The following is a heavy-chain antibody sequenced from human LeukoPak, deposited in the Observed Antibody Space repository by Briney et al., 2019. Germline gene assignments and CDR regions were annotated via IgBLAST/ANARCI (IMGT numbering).Heavy chain of an antibody. J-gene: IGHJ4*02. D-gene: IGHD3-22*01. CDR1: GFTFSNYW. Sequence: GGSLRLSCAASGFTFSNYWMTWVRQAPGKGLEWVANIKRDGTVEYYVDSVKGRFTISRDNAKNSLYLQMNSLRAEDTAVYYCARASYDSSGYYEWFFDYWGQGTLVTVPS. V-gene: IGHV3-7*01. CDR3: ARASYDSSGYYEWFFDY. CDR2: IKRDGTVE.